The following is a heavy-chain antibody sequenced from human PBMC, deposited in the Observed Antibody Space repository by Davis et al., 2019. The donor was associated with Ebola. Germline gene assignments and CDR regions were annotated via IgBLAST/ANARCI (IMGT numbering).Heavy chain of an antibody. J-gene: IGHJ6*02. D-gene: IGHD4-11*01. CDR2: IRSKAYGGTT. CDR1: GFTFGDYA. V-gene: IGHV3-49*03. CDR3: TSLPLTTESLYYYYYGMDV. Sequence: GESLKISCTASGFTFGDYAMSWFRQAPGKGLEWVGFIRSKAYGGTTEYAASVKGRFTISRDDSKSIAYLQMNSLKTEDTAVYYCTSLPLTTESLYYYYYGMDVWGQGTTVTVSS.